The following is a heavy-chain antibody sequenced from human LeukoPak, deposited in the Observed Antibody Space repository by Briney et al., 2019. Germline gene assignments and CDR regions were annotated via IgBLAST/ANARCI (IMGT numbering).Heavy chain of an antibody. CDR1: GGSITDDADF. CDR2: KFYSEST. V-gene: IGHV4-31*03. CDR3: ASRTPNLGDSGAGSSYYYYNGMDV. Sequence: TSQTLSLTCSVSGGSITDDADFWSWIRQRPGEGLEWIGYKFYSESTYYNPSLKSRVTISLDTSKNQFSLNLSSVTAADTAVYYCASRTPNLGDSGAGSSYYYYNGMDVWGQGTTVTVSS. J-gene: IGHJ6*02. D-gene: IGHD3-10*01.